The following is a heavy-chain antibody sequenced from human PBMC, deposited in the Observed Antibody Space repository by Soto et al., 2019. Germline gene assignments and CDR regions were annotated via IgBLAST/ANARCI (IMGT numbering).Heavy chain of an antibody. CDR3: AKDNYFGSGSYSPNHRDS. D-gene: IGHD3-10*01. V-gene: IGHV3-9*01. CDR2: INWNSAKI. J-gene: IGHJ4*02. CDR1: GFIFDDYA. Sequence: EVRLVESGGGLVQPGRSLRLSCAASGFIFDDYAMHWVRQAPGKGLEWVSGINWNSAKIGYADSVKGRFTISRDNAKKSLFLQMNSLRAEDTAFYFCAKDNYFGSGSYSPNHRDSWGQGILFTVSS.